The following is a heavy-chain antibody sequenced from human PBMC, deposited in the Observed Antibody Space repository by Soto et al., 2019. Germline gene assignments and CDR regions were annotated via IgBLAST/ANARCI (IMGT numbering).Heavy chain of an antibody. J-gene: IGHJ4*02. V-gene: IGHV4-39*07. Sequence: PSETLYLTCTVSGGSISSSSYYWGWIRQPPGKGLEWIGSIYYSGNTYYNPSLKSRVTISVDTAKNQFSLKLSSVTAADTAVYYCARSDGRYWGQGTLVTVSS. CDR1: GGSISSSSYY. CDR2: IYYSGNT. CDR3: ARSDGRY.